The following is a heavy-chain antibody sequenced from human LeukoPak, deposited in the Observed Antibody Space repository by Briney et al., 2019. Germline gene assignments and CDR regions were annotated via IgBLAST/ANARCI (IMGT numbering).Heavy chain of an antibody. CDR3: NTWTSGANSLFVH. V-gene: IGHV3-15*01. Sequence: PGGSLRLSCAASGFTFNNAWMTWVRQAPGKGLEWVGRIKSKTAGGTADYAAPVKGRFTISRDDSENTLYLQMNSLKTEDTAVYYCNTWTSGANSLFVHWGQGTLVTVSS. D-gene: IGHD4-23*01. J-gene: IGHJ4*02. CDR2: IKSKTAGGTA. CDR1: GFTFNNAW.